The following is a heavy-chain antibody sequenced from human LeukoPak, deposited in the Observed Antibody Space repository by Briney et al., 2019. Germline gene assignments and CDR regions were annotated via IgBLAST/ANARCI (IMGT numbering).Heavy chain of an antibody. V-gene: IGHV3-74*01. CDR1: GFTFSSYM. D-gene: IGHD1-20*01. CDR2: IKSDGITI. Sequence: GGSLRLSCAASGFTFSSYMMHWVRQAPGKGLVWVSRIKSDGITITYADSVKGRFTISRDNAKNTLYLQMNSLRAEDTAVYYCLRDLNWSLDQWGQGTLVTVSS. CDR3: LRDLNWSLDQ. J-gene: IGHJ4*02.